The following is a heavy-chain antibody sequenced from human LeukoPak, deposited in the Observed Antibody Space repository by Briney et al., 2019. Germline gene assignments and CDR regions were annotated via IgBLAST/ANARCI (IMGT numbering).Heavy chain of an antibody. V-gene: IGHV3-23*01. D-gene: IGHD6-13*01. J-gene: IGHJ6*03. CDR1: GFTFVTFA. CDR2: ISGSGGGT. CDR3: AKHKGAGSRYSYSMDV. Sequence: PGGSLRLSCAASGFTFVTFAMGWVRQAPGKGLEWVSTISGSGGGTYYADSVKGRFTISRDNSKNTLNLQMNSLRAEDTAVYYCAKHKGAGSRYSYSMDVWGKGATVTVSS.